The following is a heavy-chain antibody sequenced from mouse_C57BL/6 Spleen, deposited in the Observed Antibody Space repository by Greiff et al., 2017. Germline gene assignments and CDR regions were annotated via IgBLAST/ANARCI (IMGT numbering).Heavy chain of an antibody. CDR2: ISSGGDYI. CDR3: TRDDYGMGYAMDY. Sequence: EVMLVESGEGLVKPGGSLKLSCAASGFTFSSYAMSWVRQTPEKRLEWVAYISSGGDYIYYADTVKGRFTISRDNARNTLYLQMSSLKSEDTAMYYCTRDDYGMGYAMDYWGQGTSVTVSS. V-gene: IGHV5-9-1*02. CDR1: GFTFSSYA. J-gene: IGHJ4*01. D-gene: IGHD1-1*01.